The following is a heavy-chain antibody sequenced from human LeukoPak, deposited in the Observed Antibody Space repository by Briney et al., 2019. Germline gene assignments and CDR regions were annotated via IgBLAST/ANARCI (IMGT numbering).Heavy chain of an antibody. D-gene: IGHD3-10*01. Sequence: GGSLRLSCAASGFTFSSYAMSWVRQAPGKGPEWVSTISGSGGSAYYADSVKGRFTISRDNSKNTLYLQMNSLRAEDTAVYYCAKTSTGVGYYYGMDVWGQGTTVTVSS. CDR1: GFTFSSYA. CDR3: AKTSTGVGYYYGMDV. J-gene: IGHJ6*02. CDR2: ISGSGGSA. V-gene: IGHV3-23*01.